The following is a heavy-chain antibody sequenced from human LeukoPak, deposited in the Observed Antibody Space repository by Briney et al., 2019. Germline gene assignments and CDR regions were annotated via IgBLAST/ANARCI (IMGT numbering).Heavy chain of an antibody. CDR2: IYYSGST. J-gene: IGHJ4*02. V-gene: IGHV4-39*01. Sequence: SETLSLTCTVSGGSISSSSYYWGWIRQPPGKGLEWIGSIYYSGSTYYNPSLKSRVTISVDTSKNQFSLKLSSVTAADTAVYYCAKFFSSWIPFDYWGQGTLVTVSS. D-gene: IGHD6-13*01. CDR1: GGSISSSSYY. CDR3: AKFFSSWIPFDY.